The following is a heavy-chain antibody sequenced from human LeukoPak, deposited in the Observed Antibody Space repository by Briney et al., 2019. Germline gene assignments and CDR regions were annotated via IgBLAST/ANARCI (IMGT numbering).Heavy chain of an antibody. J-gene: IGHJ4*02. CDR3: ALSSGWYKLDS. CDR2: IYHSGST. CDR1: GGSISSSNW. D-gene: IGHD6-19*01. V-gene: IGHV4-4*02. Sequence: SETLSLTCAVSGGSISSSNWWSWVRQPPGKGLERIGEIYHSGSTNNNPSLKSRVTISVDKSKNQFSLKLNSVTAADTAVYYCALSSGWYKLDSWGQGTLVTVSS.